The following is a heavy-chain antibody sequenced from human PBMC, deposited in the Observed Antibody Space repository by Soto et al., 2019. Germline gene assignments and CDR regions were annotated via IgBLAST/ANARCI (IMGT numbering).Heavy chain of an antibody. CDR3: ARGYCSGGSCYPFDAFDI. D-gene: IGHD2-15*01. J-gene: IGHJ3*02. V-gene: IGHV3-30-3*01. CDR2: ISYDGSNK. Sequence: GGSLRLSCAASGFTFSSYAMHWVRQAPGKGLEWVAVISYDGSNKYYAGSVKGRFTISRDNSKNTLYLQMNSLRAEDTAVYYCARGYCSGGSCYPFDAFDIWGQGTMVTVSS. CDR1: GFTFSSYA.